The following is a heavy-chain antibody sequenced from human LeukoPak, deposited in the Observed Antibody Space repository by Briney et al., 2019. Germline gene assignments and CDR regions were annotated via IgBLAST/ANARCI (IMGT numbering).Heavy chain of an antibody. Sequence: SETLSLTCTVSGGSISSGGYYWSWIRQPPGKGLEWIGYIYYSGSTNYNPSLKSRVTISVDTSKNQFSLKLSSVTAADTAVYYCAREYYDILTGYFYYFDYWGQGTLVTVSS. J-gene: IGHJ4*02. CDR1: GGSISSGGYY. D-gene: IGHD3-9*01. V-gene: IGHV4-61*08. CDR2: IYYSGST. CDR3: AREYYDILTGYFYYFDY.